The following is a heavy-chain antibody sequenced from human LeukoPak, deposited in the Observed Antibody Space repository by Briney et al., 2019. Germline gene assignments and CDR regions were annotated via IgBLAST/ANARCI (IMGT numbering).Heavy chain of an antibody. Sequence: GGSLRLSCAASGFTFNTHGMHWVRQAPGKGLEWVAAIWFDGSVKHYSDAVKGRFTISRDNSLNALYLQMNSLRVEDTAIYYCAKDTAVQFLEPAFWGQGTLVTVSS. J-gene: IGHJ4*02. CDR1: GFTFNTHG. V-gene: IGHV3-33*06. CDR2: IWFDGSVK. D-gene: IGHD3-3*01. CDR3: AKDTAVQFLEPAF.